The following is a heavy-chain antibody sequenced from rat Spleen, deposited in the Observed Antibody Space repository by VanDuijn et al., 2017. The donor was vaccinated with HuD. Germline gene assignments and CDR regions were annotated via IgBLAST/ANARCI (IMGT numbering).Heavy chain of an antibody. CDR3: AKEGLYSSLDY. Sequence: EVQLVESGGGLVQPGRSMKLSCAASGFTFINYGMAWVLQAPTTGLEWIASISYDGNTTYYRDSVKGRFTIPRDSAKSTLYLQMASLRSEDTATYYCAKEGLYSSLDYWGQGVMVTVSS. V-gene: IGHV5-20*01. CDR2: ISYDGNTT. J-gene: IGHJ2*01. CDR1: GFTFINYG. D-gene: IGHD1-2*01.